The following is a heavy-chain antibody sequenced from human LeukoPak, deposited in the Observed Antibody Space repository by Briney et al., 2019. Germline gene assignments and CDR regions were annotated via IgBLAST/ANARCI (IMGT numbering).Heavy chain of an antibody. J-gene: IGHJ4*02. V-gene: IGHV1-18*01. CDR2: ISAYNGNT. D-gene: IGHD2-15*01. CDR1: GYSFTNYG. Sequence: ASVKVSCKASGYSFTNYGISWVRQAPGQGLEWMGWISAYNGNTHYAQKLQGRVTMTTDTSTSTAYMELRSLRSDDTAVYYCARDARYCSAGSCYSWDRAFFDREDYWGQGTLATVSS. CDR3: ARDARYCSAGSCYSWDRAFFDREDY.